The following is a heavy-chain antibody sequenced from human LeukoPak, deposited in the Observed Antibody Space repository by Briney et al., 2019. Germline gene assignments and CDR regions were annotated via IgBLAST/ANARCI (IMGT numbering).Heavy chain of an antibody. V-gene: IGHV1-18*01. CDR3: VRGRKLYSSGWYVEDDY. CDR2: ISAYNGNT. CDR1: GYTFISYG. J-gene: IGHJ4*02. D-gene: IGHD6-19*01. Sequence: ASVTVSCKASGYTFISYGISWVRQAPGQGLEWMGWISAYNGNTNYAQKFQGRVTMTTDTSTSTAYMELRSLKFDDTAVYYCVRGRKLYSSGWYVEDDYWGQGTLVTVSS.